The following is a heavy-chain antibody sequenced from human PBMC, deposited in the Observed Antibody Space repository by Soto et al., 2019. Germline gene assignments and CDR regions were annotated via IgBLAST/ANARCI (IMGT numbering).Heavy chain of an antibody. CDR1: GGCISSFY. CDR2: VYTSGSS. CDR3: AREKTDNGLYYYAMDV. Sequence: SXETLSLPCTVCGGCISSFYCSWIRQPAGKGLEWIGRVYTSGSSNYNPSLKSRVSMSLDTSKNQFSLKLSSVTAADTAVYYCAREKTDNGLYYYAMDVWGQGTTVTVSS. D-gene: IGHD1-20*01. V-gene: IGHV4-4*07. J-gene: IGHJ6*02.